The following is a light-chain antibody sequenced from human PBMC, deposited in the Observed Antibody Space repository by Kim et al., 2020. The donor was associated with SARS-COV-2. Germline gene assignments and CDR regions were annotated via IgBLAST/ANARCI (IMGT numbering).Light chain of an antibody. V-gene: IGLV2-14*03. Sequence: PGQSSTMSCTGTISVLDGLHYVSWYQQHPGKAPNLLIFDVNKRPSGVSARFSGSKSGTTASLTISGLQAEDEAHYFCNSYTNKTLVFGGGTQLTVL. CDR2: DVN. CDR3: NSYTNKTLV. J-gene: IGLJ3*02. CDR1: ISVLDGLHY.